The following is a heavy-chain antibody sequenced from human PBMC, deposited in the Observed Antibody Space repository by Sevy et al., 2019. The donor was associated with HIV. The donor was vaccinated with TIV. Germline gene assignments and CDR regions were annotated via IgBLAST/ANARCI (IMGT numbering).Heavy chain of an antibody. CDR2: IKSKTETT. CDR3: TTDGLNYYGSGSYSFDI. D-gene: IGHD3-10*01. J-gene: IGHJ3*02. CDR1: GFTFSNAW. Sequence: GGSLRLSCAASGFTFSNAWMNWVRQAPGKGLQWVSRIKSKTETTDYAAPVRDRFTISRDDSKSTLYLQMNSLKTEDTAVYYCTTDGLNYYGSGSYSFDIWGQGTVVTVSS. V-gene: IGHV3-15*07.